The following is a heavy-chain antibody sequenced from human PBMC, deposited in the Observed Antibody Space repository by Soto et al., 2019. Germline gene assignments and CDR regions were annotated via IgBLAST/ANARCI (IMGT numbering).Heavy chain of an antibody. CDR1: GFTFSSYA. V-gene: IGHV3-23*01. CDR3: AKDPRGYSSSWYDRYYFDY. CDR2: ISGSGGST. J-gene: IGHJ4*02. D-gene: IGHD6-13*01. Sequence: GGSLRLSCAASGFTFSSYAMSWVRKAPGKGLEWVSAISGSGGSTYYADSVKGRFTISRDNSKNTLYLQMNSLRAEDTAVYYCAKDPRGYSSSWYDRYYFDYWGQGTLVTVSS.